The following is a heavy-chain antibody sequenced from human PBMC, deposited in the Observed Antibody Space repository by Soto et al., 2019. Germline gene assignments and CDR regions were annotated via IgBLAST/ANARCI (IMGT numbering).Heavy chain of an antibody. CDR3: AKVKAWTILDY. Sequence: GGSLRLSCAASGFTFGSYPMSWVRQAPGKGLEWVSSISGGGTPSYYAGSVEGRFTISRDNSKNTLYLQINSLRVEDTAVYYCAKVKAWTILDYWGQGTLVTVSS. V-gene: IGHV3-23*01. CDR1: GFTFGSYP. J-gene: IGHJ4*02. CDR2: ISGGGTPS. D-gene: IGHD2-21*01.